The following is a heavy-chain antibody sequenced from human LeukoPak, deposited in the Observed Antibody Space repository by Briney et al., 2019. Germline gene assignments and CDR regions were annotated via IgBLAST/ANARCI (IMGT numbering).Heavy chain of an antibody. CDR2: ISGSGGST. CDR3: AKDKVEVGSVRWLDY. CDR1: GFTFRSYA. D-gene: IGHD1-26*01. V-gene: IGHV3-23*01. J-gene: IGHJ4*02. Sequence: GGSLRLSCGASGFTFRSYAMSWVRQAPGKGLEWVSAISGSGGSTYYADSVKGRFTISRDNSKNTLYLQMNSLRVEDTAVYYCAKDKVEVGSVRWLDYWGQGTLVTVSS.